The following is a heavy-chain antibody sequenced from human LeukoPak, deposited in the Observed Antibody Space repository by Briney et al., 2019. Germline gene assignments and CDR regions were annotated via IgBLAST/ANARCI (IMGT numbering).Heavy chain of an antibody. CDR2: IYYSGST. D-gene: IGHD2-15*01. Sequence: PSETPSLTCTVSGGSISSSSYYWGWIRQPPGKGLEWIGSIYYSGSTYYNPSLKSRVTISVDTSKNQFSLKLSSVTAADTAVYYCAREGIAFDIWGQGTMVTVSP. V-gene: IGHV4-39*02. CDR3: AREGIAFDI. J-gene: IGHJ3*02. CDR1: GGSISSSSYY.